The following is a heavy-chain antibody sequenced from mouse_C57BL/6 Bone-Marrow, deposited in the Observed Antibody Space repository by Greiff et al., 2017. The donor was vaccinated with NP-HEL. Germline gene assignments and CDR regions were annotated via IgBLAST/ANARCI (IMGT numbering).Heavy chain of an antibody. CDR3: TRGSTMITTYYFDY. CDR1: GFTFSSYA. J-gene: IGHJ2*01. V-gene: IGHV5-9-1*02. D-gene: IGHD2-4*01. CDR2: ISSGGDYI. Sequence: DVQLQESGEGLVKPGGSLKLSCAASGFTFSSYAMSWVRQTPEKRLEWVAYISSGGDYIYYADTVKGRFTISRDNARNTLYLQMSSLKSEDTAMYYCTRGSTMITTYYFDYWGQGTTLTVSS.